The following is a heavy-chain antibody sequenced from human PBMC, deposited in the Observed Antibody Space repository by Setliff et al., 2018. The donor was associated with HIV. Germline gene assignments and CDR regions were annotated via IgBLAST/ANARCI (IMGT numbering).Heavy chain of an antibody. CDR2: IYTSGST. Sequence: PSETLSLTCTASGGSISSYYWSWIRQPAGKGLEWIGRIYTSGSTNYNPSLKSRVTMSVDTSKNQFSLKLGSVTAADTAVYYCARDGFWSGYIDYWGQGTLVTISS. V-gene: IGHV4-4*07. J-gene: IGHJ4*02. CDR1: GGSISSYY. D-gene: IGHD3-3*01. CDR3: ARDGFWSGYIDY.